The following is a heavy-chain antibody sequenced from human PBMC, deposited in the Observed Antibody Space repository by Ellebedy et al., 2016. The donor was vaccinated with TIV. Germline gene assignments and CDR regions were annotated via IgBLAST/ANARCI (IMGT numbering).Heavy chain of an antibody. D-gene: IGHD2-8*02. CDR1: GYTFTNYG. J-gene: IGHJ4*02. V-gene: IGHV1-3*04. CDR3: ARGLASSGAPC. Sequence: AASVKVSCKATGYTFTNYGMHWVRQAPGQRLEWMGWINTGNGDTIYSQRLQGRVTITRDTAASTAYMELSSLKSDDTAVYYCARGLASSGAPCWGQGTLVTVSS. CDR2: INTGNGDT.